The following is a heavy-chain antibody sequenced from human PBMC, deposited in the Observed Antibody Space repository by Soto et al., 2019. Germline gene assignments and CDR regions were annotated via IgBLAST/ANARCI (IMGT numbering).Heavy chain of an antibody. CDR1: EGTFNSYA. D-gene: IGHD4-17*01. J-gene: IGHJ4*02. CDR2: IIPYYSTL. V-gene: IGHV1-69*01. Sequence: QAQVVQSGAEVRKPGSSVKLSCKASEGTFNSYAIAWVRQAPGQGLEWMGGIIPYYSTLNYAQKFQDRVTITEDDSTNADYMERSSLRADDTAVYFCASGAGRGDPYLFASGAQGTLVTVSS. CDR3: ASGAGRGDPYLFAS.